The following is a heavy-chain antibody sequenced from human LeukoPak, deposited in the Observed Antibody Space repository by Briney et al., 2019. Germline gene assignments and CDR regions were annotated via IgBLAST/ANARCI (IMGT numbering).Heavy chain of an antibody. V-gene: IGHV1-69*04. CDR1: GGTFSSYA. Sequence: SVKVSCKASGGTFSSYAISWVRQAPGQGLEWMGRIIPILGIANYAQKFQGRVTITADKSTSTAYMELSSLRSEDTAVYYCARDWGIVVVPAAKEGAFDIWGQGTMVTVSS. J-gene: IGHJ3*02. CDR3: ARDWGIVVVPAAKEGAFDI. D-gene: IGHD2-2*01. CDR2: IIPILGIA.